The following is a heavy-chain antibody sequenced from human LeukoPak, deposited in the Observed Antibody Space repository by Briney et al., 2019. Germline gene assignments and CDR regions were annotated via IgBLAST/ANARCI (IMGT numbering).Heavy chain of an antibody. D-gene: IGHD1-26*01. J-gene: IGHJ2*01. CDR2: LSGSGGTT. CDR3: AKPTSGSYPYWYFDL. Sequence: PGGSLRLSCSASGFTFSSYAMHWVRQAPGKGLEWMSALSGSGGTTYYADSVKGRFTISRDNSKNTLYLQMNSLRAEDTALYYCAKPTSGSYPYWYFDLWGRGTLVTVSS. CDR1: GFTFSSYA. V-gene: IGHV3-23*01.